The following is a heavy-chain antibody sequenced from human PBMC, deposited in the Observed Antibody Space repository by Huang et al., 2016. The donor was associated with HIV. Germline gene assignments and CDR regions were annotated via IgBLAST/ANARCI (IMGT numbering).Heavy chain of an antibody. CDR1: GGTFSNSA. V-gene: IGHV1-69*01. CDR2: IIPIFGTI. J-gene: IGHJ2*01. Sequence: QVQLVQSGAEVKKPGSSVKVSCKASGGTFSNSALSWVRQAPGQGLEWMGGIIPIFGTINCAPKFQGRVTISVDESTSTGYMEMTSLRSEDTAMYYCAVQGSPTRYWFFDLWGRGTRVIVSS. CDR3: AVQGSPTRYWFFDL. D-gene: IGHD3-10*01.